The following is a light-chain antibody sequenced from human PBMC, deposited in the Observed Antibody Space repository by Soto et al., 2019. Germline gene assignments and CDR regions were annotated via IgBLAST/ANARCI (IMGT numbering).Light chain of an antibody. CDR3: QAWDSSTAEV. Sequence: SYELTQPPSVSVSPGQTASITCSGGKLGDKYACWYQQKPGQSPVLVIYQDSKRPSGIPERFSGSNSGNTATLTISGTQAMDEADYYCQAWDSSTAEVFGGGTKVTVL. J-gene: IGLJ2*01. V-gene: IGLV3-1*01. CDR1: KLGDKY. CDR2: QDS.